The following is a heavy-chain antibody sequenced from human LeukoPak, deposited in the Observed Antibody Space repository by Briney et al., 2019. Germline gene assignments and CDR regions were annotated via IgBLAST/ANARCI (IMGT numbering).Heavy chain of an antibody. Sequence: TGGSLRLSCAASGFTFSSYSMNWVRQAPGKGLEWVSSISSSSSYIYYADSVKGRFTISRDNAKNSLYLQMNSLRAEDTAVYYCARAMVRGVISLAVDYYYGMDVWGQGTTVTVSS. J-gene: IGHJ6*02. CDR1: GFTFSSYS. V-gene: IGHV3-21*01. D-gene: IGHD3-10*01. CDR3: ARAMVRGVISLAVDYYYGMDV. CDR2: ISSSSSYI.